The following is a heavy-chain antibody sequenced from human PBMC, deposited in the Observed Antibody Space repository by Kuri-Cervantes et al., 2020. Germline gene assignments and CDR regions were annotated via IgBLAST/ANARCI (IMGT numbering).Heavy chain of an antibody. Sequence: GESLKISCAASGFTFSSYSMNWVRQAPGKGLEWVSSISSSSSHIYYADSVKGRFTISRDNAKNSLYLQMNSLRAEDTAVYYCARDGNYYGSGSYFFDYWGQGTLVTVSS. J-gene: IGHJ4*02. CDR3: ARDGNYYGSGSYFFDY. V-gene: IGHV3-21*01. D-gene: IGHD3-10*01. CDR1: GFTFSSYS. CDR2: ISSSSSHI.